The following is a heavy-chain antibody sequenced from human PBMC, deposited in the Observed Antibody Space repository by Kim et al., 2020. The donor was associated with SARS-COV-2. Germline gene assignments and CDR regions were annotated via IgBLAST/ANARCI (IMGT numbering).Heavy chain of an antibody. Sequence: DSVNGRFTISRDNSKNTVYLQMNSLRDEDTAVYYCAKDSSDDYVWGSFDYWGQGTLVTVSS. CDR3: AKDSSDDYVWGSFDY. V-gene: IGHV3-33*06. D-gene: IGHD3-16*01. J-gene: IGHJ4*02.